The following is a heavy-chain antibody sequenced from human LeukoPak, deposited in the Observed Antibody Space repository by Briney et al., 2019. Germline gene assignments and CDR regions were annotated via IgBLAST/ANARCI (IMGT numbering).Heavy chain of an antibody. CDR2: INPNSRGT. D-gene: IGHD6-6*01. Sequence: ASVKVSFKASGYTFTGYYMHWVRQAPGQGLEWMGWINPNSRGTNYAQKFHGRVTMTRHTSISTAYMELSRLRSDDTAVYYCARGGSSSSIIDYWGQRTLVTVSS. V-gene: IGHV1-2*02. CDR1: GYTFTGYY. J-gene: IGHJ4*02. CDR3: ARGGSSSSIIDY.